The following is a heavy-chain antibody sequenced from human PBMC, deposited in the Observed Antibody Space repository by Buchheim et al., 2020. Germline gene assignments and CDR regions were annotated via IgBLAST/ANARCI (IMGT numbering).Heavy chain of an antibody. Sequence: EVQLLVSGGGLVQPGGSLRLSCAASGFTFSSYAMSWVRQAPGKGLEWVSAISGSGGSTYYADSVKGRFTISRDNSKHTLYLKMNSVRAEDTAVYYCAKDDLLLGFRTGPIFDDWGQGTL. CDR3: AKDDLLLGFRTGPIFDD. CDR1: GFTFSSYA. V-gene: IGHV3-23*01. D-gene: IGHD3-10*01. J-gene: IGHJ4*02. CDR2: ISGSGGST.